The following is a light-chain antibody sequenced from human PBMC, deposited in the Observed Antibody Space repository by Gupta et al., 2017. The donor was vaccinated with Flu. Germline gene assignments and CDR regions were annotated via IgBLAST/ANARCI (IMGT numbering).Light chain of an antibody. Sequence: SYVLTQPPSVSVAPGLTAKITCGGNNIGSKSVHWYQQKPGQAPVLVVYDDGDRPSGIPERFSGSNSGHTATLTINRVEAGDEADYYCQVWDSSSNHYVFATGTKVTVL. CDR3: QVWDSSSNHYV. CDR2: DDG. J-gene: IGLJ1*01. V-gene: IGLV3-21*02. CDR1: NIGSKS.